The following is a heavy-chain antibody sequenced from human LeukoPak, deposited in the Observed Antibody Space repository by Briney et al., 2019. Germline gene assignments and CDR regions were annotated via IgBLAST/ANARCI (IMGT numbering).Heavy chain of an antibody. CDR2: ISAYNGNT. D-gene: IGHD3-22*01. J-gene: IGHJ3*02. V-gene: IGHV1-18*04. Sequence: WASVKVSCKASGYTFTSYYMHWVRQAPGQGLEWMGWISAYNGNTNYAQKLQGRVTMTTDISTSTAYMELRSLRSDDTAVYYCARGPPYDSSGYYYEGDAFDIWGQGTMVTVSS. CDR3: ARGPPYDSSGYYYEGDAFDI. CDR1: GYTFTSYY.